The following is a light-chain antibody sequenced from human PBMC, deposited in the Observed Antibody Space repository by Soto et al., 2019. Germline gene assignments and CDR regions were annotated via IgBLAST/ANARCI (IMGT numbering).Light chain of an antibody. CDR3: QQLSSHPLT. CDR1: QSISSY. J-gene: IGKJ4*01. V-gene: IGKV1-9*01. Sequence: DIQMTQSPSSLSASVGDRVTITCRASQSISSYLNWYQQKPGRAPKLLIYAASTLQSGVPSRFSGSGSGTEFTLAISSLQPEDFATYYCQQLSSHPLTFGGGTKVDIK. CDR2: AAS.